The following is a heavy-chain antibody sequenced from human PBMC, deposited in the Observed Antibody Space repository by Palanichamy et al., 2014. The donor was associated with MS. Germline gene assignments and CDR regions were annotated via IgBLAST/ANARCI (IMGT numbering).Heavy chain of an antibody. CDR3: ARGRNWAEVDYFDF. J-gene: IGHJ4*02. Sequence: VQLVQSGGGLVKPGGSLRLSCVGSGFTFTDHYITWIRQAPGKGLEWVSAISASGNTDFYADSVKGRFTISRDNAKNSVFLQVNSLRPEDTALYYCARGRNWAEVDYFDFWGQGALVTVSS. D-gene: IGHD7-27*01. CDR2: ISASGNTD. CDR1: GFTFTDHY. V-gene: IGHV3-11*01.